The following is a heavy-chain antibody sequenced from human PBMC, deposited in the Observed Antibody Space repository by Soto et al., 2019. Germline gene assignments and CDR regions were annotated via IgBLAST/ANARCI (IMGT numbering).Heavy chain of an antibody. J-gene: IGHJ6*02. D-gene: IGHD6-6*01. V-gene: IGHV1-46*01. CDR1: GYTFTSYY. CDR3: ARGDSSIAPRPSTYYYYGMDV. CDR2: INPSGGST. Sequence: GASVKVSCKASGYTFTSYYMHWVRQAPGEGLEWMGIINPSGGSTSYAQKFQGRVTMTGDTSRSTVYMELSSLRSEDTAVYYCARGDSSIAPRPSTYYYYGMDVWGQGTKVTVSS.